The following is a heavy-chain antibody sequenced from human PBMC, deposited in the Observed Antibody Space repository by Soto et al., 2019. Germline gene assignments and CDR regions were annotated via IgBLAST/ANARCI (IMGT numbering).Heavy chain of an antibody. CDR2: IIPILGIA. V-gene: IGHV1-69*02. D-gene: IGHD3-22*01. J-gene: IGHJ4*02. CDR3: ARLYYDSSGFDY. Sequence: SVKVSCKASGDTFSSYTISWVRQAPGQGLEWMGRIIPILGIANYAQKFQGRVTITADTSTSTAYMELSSLRSEDTAVYYCARLYYDSSGFDYWGQGTLVTVSS. CDR1: GDTFSSYT.